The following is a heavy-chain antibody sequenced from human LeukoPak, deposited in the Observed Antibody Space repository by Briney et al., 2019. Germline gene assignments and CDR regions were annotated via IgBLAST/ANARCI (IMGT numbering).Heavy chain of an antibody. V-gene: IGHV3-21*04. D-gene: IGHD4-23*01. J-gene: IGHJ4*02. CDR1: GFTFSSYS. CDR2: ISSSSSYI. CDR3: AKEGSTVGPFDY. Sequence: GGSLRLSCAASGFTFSSYSMNWVRQAPGKGLEWVSSISSSSSYIYYADSVKGRFTISGDNSKNTLYLQMNSLRAEDTAVYYCAKEGSTVGPFDYWGQGTLVTVSS.